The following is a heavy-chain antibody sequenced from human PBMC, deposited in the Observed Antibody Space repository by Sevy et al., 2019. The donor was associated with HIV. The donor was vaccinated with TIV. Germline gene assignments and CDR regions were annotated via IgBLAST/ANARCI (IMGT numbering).Heavy chain of an antibody. V-gene: IGHV3-74*01. D-gene: IGHD1-1*01. CDR2: INSDGSST. Sequence: GGSLRLSCAASGFTFSSYCMHWVRQAPGKGLVWVSRINSDGSSTSYADSVKGRFTISRDNAKNTLYLQMNSLRAEDMAVYYCARDGSRPNYGMDVWGQGTTVTVSS. J-gene: IGHJ6*02. CDR3: ARDGSRPNYGMDV. CDR1: GFTFSSYC.